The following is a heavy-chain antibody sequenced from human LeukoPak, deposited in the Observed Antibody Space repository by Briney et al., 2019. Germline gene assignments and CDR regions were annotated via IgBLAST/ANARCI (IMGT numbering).Heavy chain of an antibody. V-gene: IGHV1-18*01. CDR1: GCTFTHYA. Sequence: ASVKVSCKASGCTFTHYAITWVRQAPGQGLEWMGWISAYNLNTNYAQNLQGRVTMTVDTSTTTAYMELRSLTSDDTAVYYCARVGNGASWPWEWFDPWGQGTLVAVSS. J-gene: IGHJ5*02. D-gene: IGHD2-2*01. CDR3: ARVGNGASWPWEWFDP. CDR2: ISAYNLNT.